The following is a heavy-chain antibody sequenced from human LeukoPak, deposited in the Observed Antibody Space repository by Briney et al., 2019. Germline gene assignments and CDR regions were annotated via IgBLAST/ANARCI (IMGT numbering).Heavy chain of an antibody. CDR3: ARRTPQSSYYYGMDV. Sequence: PGGSLRLSCAASGFTFSSYAMSWVRQAPGKGLEWVSAISGSGGSTYYADSVKGRFTISRDNSKNTLYLQMNSLRAEDTAVYYCARRTPQSSYYYGMDVWGQGTTVTVSS. J-gene: IGHJ6*02. D-gene: IGHD1-14*01. CDR2: ISGSGGST. V-gene: IGHV3-23*01. CDR1: GFTFSSYA.